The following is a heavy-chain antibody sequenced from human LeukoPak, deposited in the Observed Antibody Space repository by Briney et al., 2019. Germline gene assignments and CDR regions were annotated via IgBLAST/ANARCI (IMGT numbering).Heavy chain of an antibody. Sequence: SETLSLTCTVSGGSISSYYWSWIRQPAGKGLEWIGRIYTSGSTNYNPSLKSRVTMSVDTSKNQFSLKLSSVTAADTAVYYCARFNYYGSGSYTYCYYYMDVWGKGTTVTVSS. CDR2: IYTSGST. CDR3: ARFNYYGSGSYTYCYYYMDV. V-gene: IGHV4-4*07. D-gene: IGHD3-10*01. J-gene: IGHJ6*03. CDR1: GGSISSYY.